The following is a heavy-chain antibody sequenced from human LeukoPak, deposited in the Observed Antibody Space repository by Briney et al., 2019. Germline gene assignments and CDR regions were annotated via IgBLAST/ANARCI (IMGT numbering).Heavy chain of an antibody. J-gene: IGHJ4*02. V-gene: IGHV4-59*01. CDR3: ARKRSLEYYLEY. CDR1: GGSISSYY. CDR2: IYDRGST. Sequence: PSETLSLTCSVSGGSISSYYWNWIRQPPGKGLEWIGYIYDRGSTNYNPSLKSRVTISVDTSKNQFSLKLSSVTAADTAVYYCARKRSLEYYLEYWGQGTLVTVSS. D-gene: IGHD3-10*01.